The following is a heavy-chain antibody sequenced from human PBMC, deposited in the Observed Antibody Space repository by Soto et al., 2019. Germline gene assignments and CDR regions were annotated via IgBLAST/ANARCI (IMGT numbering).Heavy chain of an antibody. V-gene: IGHV1-18*01. Sequence: ASVKVSCKASGYTFTSYGITWVRQAPGQGLEWMGWISAYNGNTKYAQKIQGRVTMTTDTSTSTAYMELRSLRSDDTAVYYCARNKDRFLEWLPPHDPWGQGSLVTVSS. CDR3: ARNKDRFLEWLPPHDP. CDR1: GYTFTSYG. J-gene: IGHJ5*02. CDR2: ISAYNGNT. D-gene: IGHD3-3*01.